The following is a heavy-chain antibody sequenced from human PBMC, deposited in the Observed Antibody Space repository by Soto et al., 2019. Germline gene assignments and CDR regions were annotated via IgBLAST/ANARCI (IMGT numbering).Heavy chain of an antibody. D-gene: IGHD3-9*01. CDR1: GGSVSSYY. Sequence: SETLSLTCTVSGGSVSSYYWSWIRQPPGKGLEWIGYIYYSGSTNYNPSLKSRVTISVDTTKNQFSLKLSSVTAADTAVYYCARVGGVRDILTGYYSAEGYYFDYWGQGTLVTVSS. CDR2: IYYSGST. J-gene: IGHJ4*02. CDR3: ARVGGVRDILTGYYSAEGYYFDY. V-gene: IGHV4-59*02.